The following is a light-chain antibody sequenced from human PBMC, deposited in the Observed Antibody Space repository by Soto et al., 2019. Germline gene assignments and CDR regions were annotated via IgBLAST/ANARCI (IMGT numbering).Light chain of an antibody. CDR1: QSVSSSF. Sequence: EIVLTQSPGTLSLSPGERATLSCRASQSVSSSFLAWYQQKPGQTPRLLIYATSTKATGVPDRFSGSGSGTDFALPISRVEPGDFAVYYCQQFGTLPYTFGRGTKLEIK. CDR3: QQFGTLPYT. CDR2: ATS. V-gene: IGKV3-20*01. J-gene: IGKJ2*01.